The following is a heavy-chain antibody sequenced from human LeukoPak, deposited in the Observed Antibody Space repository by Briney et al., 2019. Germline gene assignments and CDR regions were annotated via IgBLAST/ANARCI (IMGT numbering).Heavy chain of an antibody. D-gene: IGHD6-6*01. Sequence: PGGSLRLSCAASGFTFSSYAMSWVRQAPGKGLEWVSAISGSGGSTYYADSVKGRFTISRDNSKNTLYLQMNSLRAEDTAVYYCAKDRGIEYSSSSRAFDIWGQGTMVTVSS. CDR2: ISGSGGST. CDR1: GFTFSSYA. CDR3: AKDRGIEYSSSSRAFDI. V-gene: IGHV3-23*01. J-gene: IGHJ3*02.